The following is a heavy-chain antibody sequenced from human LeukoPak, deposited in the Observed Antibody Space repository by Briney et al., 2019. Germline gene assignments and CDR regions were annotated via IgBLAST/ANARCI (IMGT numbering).Heavy chain of an antibody. CDR3: ASQPTGYYYMDV. CDR2: MNPNSGNT. Sequence: VASVKVSCKASGYTFTSYDINWVRQATGQGLEWMGWMNPNSGNTGYAQKFQGRVTITRNTSISTAYMELSSLRSEDTAVYYCASQPTGYYYMDVWGKGTTVTVSS. CDR1: GYTFTSYD. D-gene: IGHD1-14*01. V-gene: IGHV1-8*01. J-gene: IGHJ6*03.